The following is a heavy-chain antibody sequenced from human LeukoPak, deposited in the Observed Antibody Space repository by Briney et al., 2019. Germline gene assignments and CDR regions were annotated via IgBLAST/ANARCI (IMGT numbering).Heavy chain of an antibody. V-gene: IGHV3-23*01. CDR1: GFTFSSYA. CDR2: ISGSGGST. CDR3: AKGGCSGGSCYRPNWFDP. D-gene: IGHD2-15*01. J-gene: IGHJ5*02. Sequence: PGGSLRLSCAASGFTFSSYAMSWVRQAPGKGLEWVSAISGSGGSTYYADSVKGRFTISRDNSKNTLYLQMNSLRAEDTAVYYCAKGGCSGGSCYRPNWFDPWGQGTLVTVSS.